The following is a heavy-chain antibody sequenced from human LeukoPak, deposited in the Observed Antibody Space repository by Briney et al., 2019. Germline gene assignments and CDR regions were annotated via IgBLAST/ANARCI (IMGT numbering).Heavy chain of an antibody. D-gene: IGHD6-19*01. V-gene: IGHV4-39*01. J-gene: IGHJ5*02. CDR3: TRHEHKALAGDT. CDR1: GGSIGSSSYY. Sequence: SETLSLTCTVSGGSIGSSSYYWGWIRQPPGKGLEWIGTIYYSGNTFYNPSLKSRVTISVDTSINHFSLTLTSLTAADTAVYFCTRHEHKALAGDTWGPGTLVTVSS. CDR2: IYYSGNT.